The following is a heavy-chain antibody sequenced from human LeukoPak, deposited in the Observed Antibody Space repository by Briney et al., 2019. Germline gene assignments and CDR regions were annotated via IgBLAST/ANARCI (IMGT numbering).Heavy chain of an antibody. CDR2: ISGGGTTI. J-gene: IGHJ4*02. V-gene: IGHV3-48*03. D-gene: IGHD1-26*01. Sequence: GGSLRLSCAASGFIFSTSEMNWARQAPGKGLEWVSYISGGGTTIKYADSVRGRFTISRDNAKNLLYLQMDSLRDEDTAVYYCAVPRWELLNWGQGTLVTVSS. CDR3: AVPRWELLN. CDR1: GFIFSTSE.